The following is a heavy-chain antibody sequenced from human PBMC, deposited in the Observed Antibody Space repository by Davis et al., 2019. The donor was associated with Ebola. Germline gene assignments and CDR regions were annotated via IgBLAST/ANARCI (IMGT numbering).Heavy chain of an antibody. CDR3: AKDSGGWELLHYGMDV. Sequence: GESLKISCAASGFTFSSYGMHWVRQAPGKGLEWVAVISYDGSNKYYADSVKGRFTISRDNSKNTLYLQMNSLRAEDTAVYYCAKDSGGWELLHYGMDVWGQGTTVTVSS. CDR1: GFTFSSYG. J-gene: IGHJ6*02. D-gene: IGHD1-26*01. CDR2: ISYDGSNK. V-gene: IGHV3-30*18.